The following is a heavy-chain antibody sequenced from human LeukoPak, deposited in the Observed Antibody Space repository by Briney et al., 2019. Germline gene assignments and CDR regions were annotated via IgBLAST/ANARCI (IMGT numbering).Heavy chain of an antibody. CDR1: GYSFTRYY. CDR3: ASDLEDM. V-gene: IGHV1-2*02. D-gene: IGHD1-1*01. J-gene: IGHJ3*02. Sequence: ASVKVSCKASGYSFTRYYMHWVRQAPGQGLEWMGWINPNSGDPNYAHKFQGTITMTRDTSLSPAYMEPSSLSSDAPAVSYLASDLEDMWGQGTMVTVPS. CDR2: INPNSGDP.